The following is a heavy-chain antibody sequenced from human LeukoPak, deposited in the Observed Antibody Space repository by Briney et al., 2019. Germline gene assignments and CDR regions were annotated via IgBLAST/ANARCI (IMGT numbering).Heavy chain of an antibody. J-gene: IGHJ4*02. CDR3: GRIGYSGYGTVDY. CDR1: GGSISGINW. V-gene: IGHV4-4*02. D-gene: IGHD5-12*01. CDR2: IYHRGNT. Sequence: SGTLSLTCAVSGGSISGINWWSRVCQPLGKGLEWIGEIYHRGNTNYNPSLKSRVTISVDNSKNQFSLNLSSVTAADTAVYYCGRIGYSGYGTVDYWGQGTLVTVSS.